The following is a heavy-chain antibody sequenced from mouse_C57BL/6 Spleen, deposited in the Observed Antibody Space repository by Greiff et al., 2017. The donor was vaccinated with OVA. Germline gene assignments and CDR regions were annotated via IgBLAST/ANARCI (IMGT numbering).Heavy chain of an antibody. CDR1: GYTFTSYW. J-gene: IGHJ2*01. CDR3: ARLRYYFDY. V-gene: IGHV1-59*01. D-gene: IGHD1-1*01. CDR2: IDPSDSYT. Sequence: QVHVKQPGAELVRPGTSVKLSCKASGYTFTSYWMHWVKQRPGQGLEWIGVIDPSDSYTNYNQKFTGKATLTVDTSSSTAYMQLSSRTSEDSAVYYCARLRYYFDYWGQGTTLTVSS.